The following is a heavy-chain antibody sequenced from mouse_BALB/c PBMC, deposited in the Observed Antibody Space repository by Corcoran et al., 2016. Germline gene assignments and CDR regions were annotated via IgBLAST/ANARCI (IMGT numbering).Heavy chain of an antibody. CDR1: GYTFTNYG. V-gene: IGHV9-3-1*01. Sequence: QIQLVQSGPELKKPGETVKISCKASGYTFTNYGMNWVKQAPGKGLKWMGWINTYTGEPTYADDFKGRFAFSLETSANTAYLQINNLKNEDTATYFCARGGTMISAYWGQGTLVTVSA. D-gene: IGHD2-4*01. CDR3: ARGGTMISAY. J-gene: IGHJ3*01. CDR2: INTYTGEP.